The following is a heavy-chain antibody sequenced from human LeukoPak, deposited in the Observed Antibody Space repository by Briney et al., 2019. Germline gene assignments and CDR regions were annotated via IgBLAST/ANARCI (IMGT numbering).Heavy chain of an antibody. Sequence: ASVKVSCKASGYTFTSYYMHWVRQAPGQGLEWMGIINPSGGSTSYAQKFQGRVTMTRDTSTSTVYMELSSLRSEDTAVYYCARASYSGGYLGSLDPWGQGTLVTVSS. CDR1: GYTFTSYY. CDR3: ARASYSGGYLGSLDP. D-gene: IGHD1-26*01. V-gene: IGHV1-46*01. J-gene: IGHJ5*02. CDR2: INPSGGST.